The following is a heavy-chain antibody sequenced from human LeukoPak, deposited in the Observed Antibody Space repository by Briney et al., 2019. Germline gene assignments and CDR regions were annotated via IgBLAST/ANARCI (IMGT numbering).Heavy chain of an antibody. Sequence: PGGSLRLSCAASGFTFIGYAMNWVRQAPGKGLEWVAVISYDGSNKYYADSVKGRFTISRDNSKNTLYLQMNSLRAEDTAVYYCARDPTAMVRYHYFDYWGQGTLVTVSS. CDR1: GFTFIGYA. CDR2: ISYDGSNK. D-gene: IGHD3-10*01. V-gene: IGHV3-30*04. CDR3: ARDPTAMVRYHYFDY. J-gene: IGHJ4*02.